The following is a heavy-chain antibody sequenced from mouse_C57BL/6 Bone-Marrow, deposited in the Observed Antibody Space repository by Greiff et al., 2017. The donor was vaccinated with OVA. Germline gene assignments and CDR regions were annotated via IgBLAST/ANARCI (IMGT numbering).Heavy chain of an antibody. Sequence: QVQLQQPGAELVKPGASVKMSCKASGYTFTSYWITWVKQRPGQGLEWIGDIYPGSGSTNYNEKFKSKATLTVDTSSSTAYMQLSSLTSEDSAVYYCAREGYYGSSYGYAMDYWGQGTSVNVSS. CDR1: GYTFTSYW. D-gene: IGHD1-1*01. CDR2: IYPGSGST. CDR3: AREGYYGSSYGYAMDY. J-gene: IGHJ4*01. V-gene: IGHV1-55*01.